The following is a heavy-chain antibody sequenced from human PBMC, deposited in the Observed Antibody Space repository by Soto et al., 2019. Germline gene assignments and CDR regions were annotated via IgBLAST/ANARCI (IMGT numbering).Heavy chain of an antibody. CDR3: AREGNYYGSGSYPSHYYYGMDV. D-gene: IGHD3-10*01. V-gene: IGHV1-2*06. Sequence: ASVKVSCKASGYIFTDYYMHWVRQAPGQELGWMGRINPNSGGTNYAQKFQGRVTMTRDTSISTAYTELSSLRSEDTAVYYCAREGNYYGSGSYPSHYYYGMDVWG. CDR1: GYIFTDYY. J-gene: IGHJ6*02. CDR2: INPNSGGT.